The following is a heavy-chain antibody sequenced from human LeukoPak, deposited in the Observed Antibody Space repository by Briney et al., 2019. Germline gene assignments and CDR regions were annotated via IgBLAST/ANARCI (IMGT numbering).Heavy chain of an antibody. CDR3: ARDWGDYGYY. CDR2: IKQDGSEK. V-gene: IGHV3-7*01. J-gene: IGHJ4*02. Sequence: GGSLRLSCAASGYTFSIYWTTSVRQAPGKGLEWVANIKQDGSEKYYMDSVRGRFTISRDNAKNSLYLQMNSLRAEDTAVYYCARDWGDYGYYWGQGTLVTVSS. D-gene: IGHD4-17*01. CDR1: GYTFSIYW.